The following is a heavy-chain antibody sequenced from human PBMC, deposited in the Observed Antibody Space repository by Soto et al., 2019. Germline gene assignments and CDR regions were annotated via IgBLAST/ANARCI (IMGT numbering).Heavy chain of an antibody. D-gene: IGHD4-17*01. V-gene: IGHV4-59*01. CDR1: GGSISSYY. CDR2: IYYSGST. CDR3: ARIRIRCPKGFTFDY. Sequence: PSETLSLTCTVSGGSISSYYWSWIRQPPGKGLEWIGYIYYSGSTNYNPSLKSRVTISVDTSKNQFSLKLSSVTAADTAVYYCARIRIRCPKGFTFDYGGQGPLVTVS. J-gene: IGHJ4*02.